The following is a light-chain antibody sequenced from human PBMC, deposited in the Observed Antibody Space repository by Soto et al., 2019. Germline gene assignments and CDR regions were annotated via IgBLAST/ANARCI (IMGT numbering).Light chain of an antibody. CDR1: QSISSW. CDR2: KAS. J-gene: IGKJ1*01. Sequence: DIQMTQSPSTLSASVGDRVTITCRASQSISSWWSWYQQKPVKAPKLLSYKASSLESGVPSRFSGSGSGTEFTLTISSLQPDDFATYYCQQYNSYWTFGQGTKVEIK. V-gene: IGKV1-5*03. CDR3: QQYNSYWT.